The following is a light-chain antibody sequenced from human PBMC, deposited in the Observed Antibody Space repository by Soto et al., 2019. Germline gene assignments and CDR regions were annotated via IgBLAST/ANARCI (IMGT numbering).Light chain of an antibody. CDR1: SSDAGNYNF. J-gene: IGLJ3*02. CDR3: CSYAGSSTSWV. V-gene: IGLV2-23*01. CDR2: EDS. Sequence: QSALTQPVSVSGSPGQSITISCTGTSSDAGNYNFVSWYQQHPGKAPKVIIYEDSTRPSGVSNRISGSKSGNTASLTISGLQAEDEADYYCCSYAGSSTSWVFGGGTKLTVL.